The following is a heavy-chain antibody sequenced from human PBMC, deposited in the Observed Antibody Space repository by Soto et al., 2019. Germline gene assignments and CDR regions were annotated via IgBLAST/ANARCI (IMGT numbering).Heavy chain of an antibody. Sequence: SSETLSLTCTVSGGSISSDYYHWTWVRQSPERGLEWIGYIHHSGSILYNPSLQSRVTISVDTSKNQFSLHLSSVTAADTAVYFCAREDDGGDSLDVWGQGTTVTVS. CDR2: IHHSGSI. CDR1: GGSISSDYYH. CDR3: AREDDGGDSLDV. J-gene: IGHJ6*02. D-gene: IGHD2-21*02. V-gene: IGHV4-30-4*08.